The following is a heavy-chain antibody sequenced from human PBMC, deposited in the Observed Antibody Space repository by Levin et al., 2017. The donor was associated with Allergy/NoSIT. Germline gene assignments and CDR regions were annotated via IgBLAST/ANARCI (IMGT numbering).Heavy chain of an antibody. CDR1: GFTFSSYA. J-gene: IGHJ5*02. CDR3: ARDRWGYCSGGSCYSTNWFDP. D-gene: IGHD2-15*01. CDR2: ISYDGSNK. Sequence: PGGSLRLSCAASGFTFSSYAMHWVRQAPGKGLEWVAVISYDGSNKYYADSVKGRFTISRDNSKNTLYLQMNSLRAEDTAVYYCARDRWGYCSGGSCYSTNWFDPWGQGTLVTVSS. V-gene: IGHV3-30*04.